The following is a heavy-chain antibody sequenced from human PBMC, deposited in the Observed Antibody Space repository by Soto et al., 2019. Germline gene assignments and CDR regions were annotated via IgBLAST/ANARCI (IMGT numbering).Heavy chain of an antibody. J-gene: IGHJ1*01. D-gene: IGHD3-22*01. CDR2: IHSSGSI. V-gene: IGHV4-30-4*01. Sequence: SETLSLTCPFSGFSISSDDCYLSWIRQAPGRGLEWIGYIHSSGSIYYNPSLKSRATMSIDTARNQFSLKVSSVTVADTAVYYCARDLDGLHDDNSGPYPRPGWGQGTLVTVS. CDR3: ARDLDGLHDDNSGPYPRPG. CDR1: GFSISSDDCY.